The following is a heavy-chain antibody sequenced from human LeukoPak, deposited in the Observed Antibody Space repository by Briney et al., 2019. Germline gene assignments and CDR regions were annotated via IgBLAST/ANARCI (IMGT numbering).Heavy chain of an antibody. J-gene: IGHJ4*02. CDR2: TNTDGSST. V-gene: IGHV3-74*01. Sequence: GGSLRLSCAASGFTFSSYAMHWVRQAPGKELVWVSRTNTDGSSTTYADSVKGRFTISRDNAKNTVYLEMNSLRAEDTAVYYCARGMTYYYGSGKFDYWGQGSLVTVSS. CDR1: GFTFSSYA. D-gene: IGHD3-10*01. CDR3: ARGMTYYYGSGKFDY.